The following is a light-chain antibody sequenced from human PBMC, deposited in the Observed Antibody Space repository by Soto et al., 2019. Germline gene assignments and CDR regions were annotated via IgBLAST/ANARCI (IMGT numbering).Light chain of an antibody. V-gene: IGKV1-5*03. CDR3: QQYNSYS. CDR1: QSISSW. Sequence: DTQMTQSPSTLSASVGDRVTITCRASQSISSWLAWYQQKPGKAPKLLIYKASSLESGVPSRFSGSGSGTEFTLTISSLQPDDFATYYCQQYNSYSFGPGTKVDIK. CDR2: KAS. J-gene: IGKJ3*01.